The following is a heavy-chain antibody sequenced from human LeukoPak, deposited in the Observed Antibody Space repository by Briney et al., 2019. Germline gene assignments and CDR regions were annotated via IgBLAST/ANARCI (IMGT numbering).Heavy chain of an antibody. CDR2: ISAYNGNT. V-gene: IGHV1-18*01. Sequence: ASVKVSCKASGYSFTSYAMNWVRQAPGQRLEWMGWISAYNGNTNYAQKLQGRVTMTTDTSTSTAYMELRSLRSDDTVVYYCARGEWFGLSGYYYYMDVWGKGTTVTISS. D-gene: IGHD3-10*01. CDR1: GYSFTSYA. J-gene: IGHJ6*03. CDR3: ARGEWFGLSGYYYYMDV.